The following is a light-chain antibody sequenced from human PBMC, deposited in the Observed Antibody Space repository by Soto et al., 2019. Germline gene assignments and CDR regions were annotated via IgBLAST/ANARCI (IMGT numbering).Light chain of an antibody. CDR3: AAWDDSLSGWV. V-gene: IGLV1-47*02. CDR1: SSNIGTNF. CDR2: SNA. Sequence: QSVLTQPPSASGTPGQRVSISCYGSSSNIGTNFVYWYQQLPGTAPKLLIFSNAQRPSGVPDRFPGSRSGTSASLAISGLRSEDEADYYCAAWDDSLSGWVFGGGPKLTVL. J-gene: IGLJ3*02.